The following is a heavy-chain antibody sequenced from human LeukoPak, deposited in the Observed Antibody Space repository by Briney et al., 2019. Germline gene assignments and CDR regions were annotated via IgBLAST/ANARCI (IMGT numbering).Heavy chain of an antibody. D-gene: IGHD6-13*01. V-gene: IGHV1-18*01. CDR2: ISAYNGNT. J-gene: IGHJ4*02. Sequence: ASVKVSCKASGYTFTSYGISWVRQAPGQGLEWMGWISAYNGNTNYAQKLQGRVTMTRNTSISTAYMELSSLRSEDTAVYYCARGRGRGHSSSWYYYWGQGTLVTVSS. CDR1: GYTFTSYG. CDR3: ARGRGRGHSSSWYYY.